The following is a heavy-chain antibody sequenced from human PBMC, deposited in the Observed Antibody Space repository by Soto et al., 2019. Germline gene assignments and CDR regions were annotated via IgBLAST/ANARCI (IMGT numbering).Heavy chain of an antibody. V-gene: IGHV1-24*01. Sequence: ASVKVSCKVSGYTLTELSMHWVRQAPGKGLEWMGGFDPEDGETIYAQKFQGRVTMTEDTSTDTAYMELSSLRSEDTAVYYCATRTDDSSGYYYLDAFDIWGQGTMVTVSS. D-gene: IGHD3-22*01. CDR2: FDPEDGET. J-gene: IGHJ3*02. CDR1: GYTLTELS. CDR3: ATRTDDSSGYYYLDAFDI.